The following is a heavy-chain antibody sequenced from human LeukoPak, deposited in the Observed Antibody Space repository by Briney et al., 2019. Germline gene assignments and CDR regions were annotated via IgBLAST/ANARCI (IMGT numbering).Heavy chain of an antibody. D-gene: IGHD6-19*01. CDR3: ARTAQWLEPFFDY. CDR1: GGSISSSSYY. V-gene: IGHV4-61*05. CDR2: IYYSGST. Sequence: SETLSLTCTVSGGSISSSSYYWGWIRQPPGKGLEWIGYIYYSGSTNYNPSLKSRVTISVDTSKNQFSLKLSSMTAADTAVYYCARTAQWLEPFFDYWGQGTLVTVSS. J-gene: IGHJ4*02.